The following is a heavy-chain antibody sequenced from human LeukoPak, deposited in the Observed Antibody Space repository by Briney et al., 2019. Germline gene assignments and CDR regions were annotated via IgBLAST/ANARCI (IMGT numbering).Heavy chain of an antibody. V-gene: IGHV1-2*02. CDR1: GYTFTGYY. J-gene: IGHJ6*03. CDR3: ARRYCSGGSCYYYMDV. CDR2: INPNSGGT. D-gene: IGHD2-15*01. Sequence: ASVKVSCKASGYTFTGYYMHWVRQAPGQGLEWMGWINPNSGGTNYAQKFQGRVTMTRDTSISTAYMELSRLRSDDTAVYYCARRYCSGGSCYYYMDVWGKGTTVTISS.